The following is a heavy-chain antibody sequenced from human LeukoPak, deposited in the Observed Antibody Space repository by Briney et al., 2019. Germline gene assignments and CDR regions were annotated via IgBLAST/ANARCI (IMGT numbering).Heavy chain of an antibody. CDR1: GGTFNSNA. D-gene: IGHD6-13*01. CDR2: IIPIFGST. CDR3: ARGRSGIPAVTYNWFDP. J-gene: IGHJ5*02. V-gene: IGHV1-69*05. Sequence: ASVKVSCKASGGTFNSNAFHWVRQAPGQGLEWMGGIIPIFGSTKYAQKFQGRVTVTTDESTGTAYMVLSDLRSDDTAVYYCARGRSGIPAVTYNWFDPWGQGTLVSVSS.